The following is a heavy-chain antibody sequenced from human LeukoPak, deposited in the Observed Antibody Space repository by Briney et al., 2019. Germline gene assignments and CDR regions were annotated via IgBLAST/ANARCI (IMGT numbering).Heavy chain of an antibody. Sequence: EGSLRLSCAASGFTFSSYAMSWVRQAPGKGLEWVSAISGSGGSTYYADSVKGRFTISRDNSKNTLYLQMNSLRAEDTAVYYCAALVVIMGVDYWGQGTLVTVSS. CDR1: GFTFSSYA. CDR2: ISGSGGST. J-gene: IGHJ4*02. CDR3: AALVVIMGVDY. V-gene: IGHV3-23*01. D-gene: IGHD3-22*01.